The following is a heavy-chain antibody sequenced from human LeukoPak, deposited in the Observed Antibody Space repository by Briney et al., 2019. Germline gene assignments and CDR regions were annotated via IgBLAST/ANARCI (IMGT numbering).Heavy chain of an antibody. V-gene: IGHV1-2*02. CDR2: INPNSGDT. D-gene: IGHD2-2*01. J-gene: IGHJ5*02. Sequence: ASVKVSCKASGYTFTSYDINWVRQATGQGLEWMGWINPNSGDTNYAQIFQGRVTMTRDTSISTAYMELSSLRSDDTAVYYCARQDSNTCGPWGQGTLVTVSS. CDR3: ARQDSNTCGP. CDR1: GYTFTSYD.